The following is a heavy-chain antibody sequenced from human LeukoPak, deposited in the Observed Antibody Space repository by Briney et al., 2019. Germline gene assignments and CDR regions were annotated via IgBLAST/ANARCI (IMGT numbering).Heavy chain of an antibody. CDR2: IYYSGST. CDR1: GGSISSNSYY. J-gene: IGHJ4*02. CDR3: ASLPVAGTSLDY. D-gene: IGHD6-19*01. Sequence: SETLSLTCTVSGGSISSNSYYWGWIRQPPGKGLEWIGSIYYSGSTYYNPSLKSRVTISVDTTKNPFSLKLSSGTAADTAVYYCASLPVAGTSLDYWGQGTLVTVSS. V-gene: IGHV4-39*01.